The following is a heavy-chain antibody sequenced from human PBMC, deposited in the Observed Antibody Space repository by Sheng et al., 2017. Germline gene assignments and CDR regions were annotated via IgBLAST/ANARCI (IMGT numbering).Heavy chain of an antibody. CDR1: GFTFSSYG. CDR3: AKDFPNWDDVGPLDY. J-gene: IGHJ4*02. CDR2: ISYDGSNK. Sequence: AAGGFTFSSYGMHWVRQAPGKGLEWVAVISYDGSNKYYADSVKGRFTISRDNSKNTLYLQMNSLGAEDTAVYYCAKDFPNWDDVGPLDYWGQGTLVTVSS. V-gene: IGHV3-30*18. D-gene: IGHD1-20*01.